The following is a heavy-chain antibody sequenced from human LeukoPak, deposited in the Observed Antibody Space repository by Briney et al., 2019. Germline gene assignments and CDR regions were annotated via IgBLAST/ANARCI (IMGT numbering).Heavy chain of an antibody. CDR1: GYTLTELS. J-gene: IGHJ3*02. V-gene: IGHV1-24*01. CDR2: FDPVDGET. CDR3: ASSPAGTADFDI. D-gene: IGHD6-13*01. Sequence: ASVKVSCKVSGYTLTELSMHRVRQAPGKGLEWMGGFDPVDGETIYAQKFQGRVTMTEDTSTDTAYMELSSLRSEDTAVYYCASSPAGTADFDIWGQGAMATVSS.